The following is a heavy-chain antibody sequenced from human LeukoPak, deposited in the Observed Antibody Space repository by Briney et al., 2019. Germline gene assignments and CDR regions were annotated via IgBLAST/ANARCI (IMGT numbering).Heavy chain of an antibody. D-gene: IGHD3-10*01. CDR2: INHSGST. V-gene: IGHV4-34*01. CDR1: GGSFSGYY. J-gene: IGHJ4*02. Sequence: PSETLSLTCAVYGGSFSGYYWSWIRQPPGKRLEWIGEINHSGSTNYNPSLKSRVTISVDTSKNQFSLKLSSVTAADTAVYYCARFDYYGSGSVGYWGQGTLVTVSS. CDR3: ARFDYYGSGSVGY.